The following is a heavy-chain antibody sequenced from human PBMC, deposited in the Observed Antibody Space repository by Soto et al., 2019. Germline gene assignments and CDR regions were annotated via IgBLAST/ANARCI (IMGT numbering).Heavy chain of an antibody. J-gene: IGHJ6*03. Sequence: SVKVSCKASGGTFSSYTISWVRQAPGQGLEWMGRIIPILGIANYAQKFQGRVTITADKSTSTAYMELSSLRSEDTAVYYCAREPATDYYYMDVWGKGTTVTVSS. V-gene: IGHV1-69*04. CDR2: IIPILGIA. CDR1: GGTFSSYT. CDR3: AREPATDYYYMDV.